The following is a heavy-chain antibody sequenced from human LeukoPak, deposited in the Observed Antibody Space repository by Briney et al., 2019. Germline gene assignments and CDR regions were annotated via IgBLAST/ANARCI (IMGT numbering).Heavy chain of an antibody. CDR3: ARDPAGGSGSVPLDY. CDR2: INPNSGGT. V-gene: IGHV1-2*02. D-gene: IGHD3-10*01. J-gene: IGHJ4*02. Sequence: GASVKVSCKASGYTFTGYYMHWVRQAPGQGLEWMGWINPNSGGTNYAQKFQGRVTMTRDTSISTAYMELSRLRSDDTAVYYCARDPAGGSGSVPLDYWGQGTLVTVSS. CDR1: GYTFTGYY.